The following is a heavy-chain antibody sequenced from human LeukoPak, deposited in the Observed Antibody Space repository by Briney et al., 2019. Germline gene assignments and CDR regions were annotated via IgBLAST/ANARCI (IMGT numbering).Heavy chain of an antibody. Sequence: GGSLRLSCAASGFTFDDYGMSWVRQAPGKGLEWVSGINWNGGSTGYADSVKGRFTISRDNAKNSLYLQMNSLRAEDTAVYYCARYATSSGSRWLEPWGQGTLVTVSS. V-gene: IGHV3-20*04. D-gene: IGHD6-19*01. CDR3: ARYATSSGSRWLEP. CDR2: INWNGGST. J-gene: IGHJ5*02. CDR1: GFTFDDYG.